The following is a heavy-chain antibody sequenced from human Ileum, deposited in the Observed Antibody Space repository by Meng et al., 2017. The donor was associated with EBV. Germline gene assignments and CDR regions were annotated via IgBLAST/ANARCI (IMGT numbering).Heavy chain of an antibody. CDR2: IYTGGST. CDR1: GFTVSSNY. J-gene: IGHJ4*02. V-gene: IGHV3-53*01. D-gene: IGHD5-12*01. Sequence: VRLVESGGGWIQPGGSLSRSCAASGFTVSSNYMSWVRQAPGKGLEWVSVIYTGGSTYYADSVKGRFTISRDNSKNTLYLQMNSLRGENKAVYYCASKSEGYDHWGQGTLVTVSS. CDR3: ASKSEGYDH.